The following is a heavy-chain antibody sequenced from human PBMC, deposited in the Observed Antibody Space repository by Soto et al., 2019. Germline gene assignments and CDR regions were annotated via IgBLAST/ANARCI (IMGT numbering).Heavy chain of an antibody. V-gene: IGHV1-3*01. CDR2: INAGDGNT. CDR3: ARGITLPTPLDY. Sequence: ASVKVSCKASGYTFTSYAMHWVRQAPGQRLEWMGWINAGDGNTKYSQKFQGRVTITRDTSASTAYMELSSLRSEDTAVYYCARGITLPTPLDYWGQGTLVTVSS. CDR1: GYTFTSYA. D-gene: IGHD1-20*01. J-gene: IGHJ4*02.